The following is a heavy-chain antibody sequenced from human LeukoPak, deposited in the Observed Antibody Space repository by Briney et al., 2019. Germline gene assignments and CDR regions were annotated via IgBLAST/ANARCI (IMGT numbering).Heavy chain of an antibody. D-gene: IGHD3-10*01. CDR1: GASIGSSSYY. V-gene: IGHV4-39*01. Sequence: SETLSLTCTVSGASIGSSSYYWGWIRQPPGKGLEWIGTIYYSGTTYYKPSLNSRVTISVDTSRNQFSLKLSSVTAADTAVYYCARRSRQGSGSWNFDYWGQGTLVTVSS. J-gene: IGHJ4*02. CDR3: ARRSRQGSGSWNFDY. CDR2: IYYSGTT.